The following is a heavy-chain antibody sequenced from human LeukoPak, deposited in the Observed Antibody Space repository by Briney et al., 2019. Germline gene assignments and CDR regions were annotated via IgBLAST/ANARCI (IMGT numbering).Heavy chain of an antibody. V-gene: IGHV1-2*06. Sequence: ASVKVSCKASGYTFTGYYMHWVGQAPGQGLEWMGRINPNSGGTNYAQKFQGRVTMTRDTSISTAYMELSRLRSDDTAVYYCASQEGLWFRAQLWPSLDYWGQGTLVTVSS. CDR2: INPNSGGT. D-gene: IGHD5-18*01. CDR1: GYTFTGYY. J-gene: IGHJ4*02. CDR3: ASQEGLWFRAQLWPSLDY.